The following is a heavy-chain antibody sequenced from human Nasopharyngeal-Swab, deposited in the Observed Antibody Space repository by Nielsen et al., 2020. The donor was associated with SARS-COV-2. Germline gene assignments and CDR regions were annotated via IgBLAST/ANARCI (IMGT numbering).Heavy chain of an antibody. D-gene: IGHD3-16*01. V-gene: IGHV3-74*01. CDR1: GFTLSHYR. J-gene: IGHJ3*02. Sequence: GESLNISCAASGFTLSHYRIHWVRQTPGKGLLWVSRINTDASRTSYADSVKGRSTISRDNAKNTVYLQMNSLRGEDTAVYYCTRVDVHDAFDMWGQGTMVTVSS. CDR3: TRVDVHDAFDM. CDR2: INTDASRT.